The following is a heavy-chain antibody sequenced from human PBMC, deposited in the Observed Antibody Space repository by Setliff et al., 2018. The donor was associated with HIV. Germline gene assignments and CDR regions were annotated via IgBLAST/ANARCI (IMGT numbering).Heavy chain of an antibody. CDR3: VKDGTPIGRYYQYFHV. Sequence: PGGSLRLSCAASGFTFNAYAMHWFRQPPGKGLEWVSDISSNTDNIYNADSVTGRFTISTDNAKNSLFLQMIDLRPEDTAFYYCVKDGTPIGRYYQYFHVWGQGILVTVSS. J-gene: IGHJ4*03. CDR2: ISSNTDNI. D-gene: IGHD1-26*01. V-gene: IGHV3-9*01. CDR1: GFTFNAYA.